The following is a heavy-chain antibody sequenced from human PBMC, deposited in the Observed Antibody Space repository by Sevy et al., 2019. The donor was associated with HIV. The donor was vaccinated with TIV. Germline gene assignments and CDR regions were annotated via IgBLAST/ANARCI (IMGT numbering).Heavy chain of an antibody. Sequence: GGSLRLSCAASGFTFSSYAMSWVRQAPGKGLEWVSAISGSGGSTYYADSVKGRFTIPRDNSKNTLYLQMNSLRAEDTAVYYCAKDKGLRGRSGYDEHDAFDIWGQGTMVTVSS. CDR1: GFTFSSYA. J-gene: IGHJ3*02. D-gene: IGHD5-12*01. V-gene: IGHV3-23*01. CDR3: AKDKGLRGRSGYDEHDAFDI. CDR2: ISGSGGST.